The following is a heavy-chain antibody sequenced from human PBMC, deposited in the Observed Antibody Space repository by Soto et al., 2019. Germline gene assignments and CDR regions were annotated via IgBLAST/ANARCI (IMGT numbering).Heavy chain of an antibody. CDR1: GFTLGSYW. Sequence: GGSLRLSCEASGFTLGSYWMSWVRQAPGKGLEWLATIKTDASEKKYVDSVKGRFTMSRDNAKNSLYLQMDSLRAEDTAVYYCAREYTAWPLAYGLDVWGQGTTVTVSS. CDR2: IKTDASEK. CDR3: AREYTAWPLAYGLDV. V-gene: IGHV3-7*01. D-gene: IGHD2-2*02. J-gene: IGHJ6*02.